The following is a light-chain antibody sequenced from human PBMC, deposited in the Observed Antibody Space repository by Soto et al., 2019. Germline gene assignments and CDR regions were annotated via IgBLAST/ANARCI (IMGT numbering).Light chain of an antibody. V-gene: IGKV3D-20*02. Sequence: EIVLTQSPATLSLSPGDRATLSCGASQSVSSSYLAWYQQKPGQAPRLLIYGASSRATGIPDRFSGSGSGTDFTLTISSLEPEDFAVYYCQQRNDWPPWTFGQGTKVDI. J-gene: IGKJ1*01. CDR2: GAS. CDR1: QSVSSSY. CDR3: QQRNDWPPWT.